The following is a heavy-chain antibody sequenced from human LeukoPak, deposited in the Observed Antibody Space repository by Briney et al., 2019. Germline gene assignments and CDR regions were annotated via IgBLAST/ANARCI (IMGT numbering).Heavy chain of an antibody. J-gene: IGHJ5*02. D-gene: IGHD3-3*01. CDR3: ARDGGRP. Sequence: PSQTLSLTCTVSGGSISSGSYYWSWIRQPAGKGLEWIGRIYTSGSTNYNPSLKSRVTMSVDTSKNQFSLKLSSVTAADTAVYYCARDGGRPWGQGTLVTVSS. CDR1: GGSISSGSYY. V-gene: IGHV4-61*02. CDR2: IYTSGST.